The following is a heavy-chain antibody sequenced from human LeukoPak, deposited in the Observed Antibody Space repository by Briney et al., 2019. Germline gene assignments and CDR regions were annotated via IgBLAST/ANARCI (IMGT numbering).Heavy chain of an antibody. Sequence: PSETLSLTCTVSGGSISIYYWSWIRQPPGKGLEWIGYIYYSGSTNYNPSLKSRVTISVDTSKNQFSLKLSSVTAADTAVYYCARAGGSLDGRGVMDPWGQGTLVTVSS. CDR3: ARAGGSLDGRGVMDP. J-gene: IGHJ5*02. V-gene: IGHV4-59*01. CDR2: IYYSGST. D-gene: IGHD1-26*01. CDR1: GGSISIYY.